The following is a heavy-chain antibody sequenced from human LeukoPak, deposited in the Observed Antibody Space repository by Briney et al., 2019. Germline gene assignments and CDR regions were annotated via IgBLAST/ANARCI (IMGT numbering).Heavy chain of an antibody. CDR3: AKSRLRIAGCFDF. V-gene: IGHV3-23*01. D-gene: IGHD2-15*01. CDR1: GFTFSSYA. CDR2: IIGSGGST. J-gene: IGHJ4*02. Sequence: GGSLRLSCAASGFTFSSYAMNWVRQAPGKGLDWVSGIIGSGGSTYYADSVKGRFTISRDNSENTLYLQVDSLRAEDTAVYYCAKSRLRIAGCFDFWGQGTLVTVSS.